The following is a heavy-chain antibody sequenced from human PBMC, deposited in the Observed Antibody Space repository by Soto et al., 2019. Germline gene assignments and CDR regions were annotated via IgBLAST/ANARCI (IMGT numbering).Heavy chain of an antibody. CDR1: GFTFSTYG. D-gene: IGHD6-13*01. Sequence: GGSLRLSCAASGFTFSTYGMHWVRQAPGKGLEWVAAMSYDGTKQYYVDSVKGRFTISRDNSRNTLFLQLNSLRDEDTAVYYCAKEYGSTWIDHWGQGTPVTSPQ. J-gene: IGHJ4*02. CDR3: AKEYGSTWIDH. CDR2: MSYDGTKQ. V-gene: IGHV3-30*18.